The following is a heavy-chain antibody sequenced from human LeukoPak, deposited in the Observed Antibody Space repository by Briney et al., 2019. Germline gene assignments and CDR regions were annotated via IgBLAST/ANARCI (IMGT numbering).Heavy chain of an antibody. CDR3: ARTDSSGYYHTYFQH. CDR2: IYYSGST. Sequence: PSETLSLTCTVSGGSISSGDCYWSWIRQPPGKGLEWIGYIYYSGSTYYNPSLKSRVTISVDTSKNQFSLKLSSVTAADTAVYYCARTDSSGYYHTYFQHWGQGTLVTVSS. V-gene: IGHV4-30-4*01. D-gene: IGHD3-22*01. CDR1: GGSISSGDCY. J-gene: IGHJ1*01.